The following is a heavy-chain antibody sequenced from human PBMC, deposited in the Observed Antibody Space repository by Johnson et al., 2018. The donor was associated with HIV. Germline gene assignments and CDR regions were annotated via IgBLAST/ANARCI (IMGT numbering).Heavy chain of an antibody. Sequence: VQLVESGGGVVQPGGSLRLSCAASGFTFHNYAMSWVRQAPGTGLEWVGRIKSKTDGGTTDYAAPVKGRFTISRDDSKNTLYLQLHSLKTEDTDVYYCTTPRPNVRGNACEIWCRGKRVTVSS. CDR2: IKSKTDGGTT. V-gene: IGHV3-15*01. CDR3: TTPRPNVRGNACEI. J-gene: IGHJ3*02. CDR1: GFTFHNYA.